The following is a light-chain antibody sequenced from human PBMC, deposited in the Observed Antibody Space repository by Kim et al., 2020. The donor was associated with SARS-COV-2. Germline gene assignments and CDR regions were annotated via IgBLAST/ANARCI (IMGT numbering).Light chain of an antibody. CDR2: RNN. CDR3: AAWDDSLSGPGV. Sequence: ELTQPPSASGTPGQRVTISCSGSSSNIGSNYVYWYQQLPGTAPKLLIYRNNQRPSGVPDRFSGSKSGTSASLAISELRSEDEADYYCAAWDDSLSGPGVFGGGTQLTVL. CDR1: SSNIGSNY. V-gene: IGLV1-47*01. J-gene: IGLJ3*02.